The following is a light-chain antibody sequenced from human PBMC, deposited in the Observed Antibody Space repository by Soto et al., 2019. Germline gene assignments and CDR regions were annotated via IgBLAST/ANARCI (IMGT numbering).Light chain of an antibody. CDR2: AAS. V-gene: IGKV1-39*01. CDR3: QQSYSTPTPPT. CDR1: QSITTH. J-gene: IGKJ2*01. Sequence: DIQMTQSPSSLSASVGDRVTMTCRASQSITTHVNWYQQKPGKAPKLLIYAASILQSGVPSRFSGHGFGNNLPLTIHSPPPEDFANYYCQQSYSTPTPPTFGQGTKLEIK.